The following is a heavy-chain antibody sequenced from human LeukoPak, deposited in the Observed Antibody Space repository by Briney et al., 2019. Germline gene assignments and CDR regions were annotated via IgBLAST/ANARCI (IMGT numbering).Heavy chain of an antibody. CDR3: ARANNQFLAGCFSYYMDV. CDR2: INATNGNA. D-gene: IGHD2-15*01. V-gene: IGHV1-18*01. Sequence: ASVKVSCKASGYSFPTYGITWVRQAPGQGLEWLGWINATNGNANSAQKLQDRVTMTTDSSTSTAYMDLASLTSDDTATYYCARANNQFLAGCFSYYMDVWGKGTTVTVSS. J-gene: IGHJ6*03. CDR1: GYSFPTYG.